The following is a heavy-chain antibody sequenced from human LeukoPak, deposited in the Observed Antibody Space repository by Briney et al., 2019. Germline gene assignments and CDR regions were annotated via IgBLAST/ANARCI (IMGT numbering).Heavy chain of an antibody. CDR1: GFTVSSNY. V-gene: IGHV3-53*01. CDR2: IYSGGST. CDR3: ARDFYSSSWYYYYYYMDV. Sequence: GGSLRLSCAASGFTVSSNYMSWVRQAPGKGLEWVSVIYSGGSTYYADSVKGRFTISRDNSKNTLYLQMNSLRAEDTAVYYCARDFYSSSWYYYYYYMDVWGKGTTVTVSS. D-gene: IGHD6-13*01. J-gene: IGHJ6*03.